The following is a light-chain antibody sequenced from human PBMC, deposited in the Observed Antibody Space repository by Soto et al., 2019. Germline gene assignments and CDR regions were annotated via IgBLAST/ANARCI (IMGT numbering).Light chain of an antibody. J-gene: IGKJ4*01. Sequence: EIVLSQYPGTLSLSPGETAPLSCRTSQSVSSSYLAWYQQKPGQAPRLLIYGASSRATGIPDRFSGSGSGTDFTLTISRLEPEDFAVYYCQQYGSSPVTFGGRAKVDI. CDR1: QSVSSSY. V-gene: IGKV3-20*01. CDR2: GAS. CDR3: QQYGSSPVT.